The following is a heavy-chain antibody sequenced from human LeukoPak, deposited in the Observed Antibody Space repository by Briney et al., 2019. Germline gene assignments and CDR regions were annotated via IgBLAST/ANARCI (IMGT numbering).Heavy chain of an antibody. Sequence: SETLSLTCAVSSYSISSGSYWGWIRQSPGKGLEWVGSIFHSGNSYYNPSLKSRLTMSVDTSKNQFFLKLTSVTAADTALYYCARVTYVDDMLYQYFDYWGQGILVTVSS. V-gene: IGHV4-38-2*01. CDR2: IFHSGNS. J-gene: IGHJ4*02. CDR1: SYSISSGSY. D-gene: IGHD4-17*01. CDR3: ARVTYVDDMLYQYFDY.